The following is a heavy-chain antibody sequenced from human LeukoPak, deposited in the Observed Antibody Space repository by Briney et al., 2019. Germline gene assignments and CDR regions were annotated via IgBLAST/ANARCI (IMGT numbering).Heavy chain of an antibody. V-gene: IGHV3-23*01. CDR2: ISGSGGST. CDR3: AKVGFTIFGVVIRDYYYMDV. CDR1: GFTFSSHA. J-gene: IGHJ6*03. Sequence: GGSLRLSCAASGFTFSSHAMSWVRQAPGKGLEWVSAISGSGGSTYYADSVKGRFTISRDNSKNTLYLQMNSLRAEDTAVYYCAKVGFTIFGVVIRDYYYMDVWGKGTTVTVSS. D-gene: IGHD3-3*01.